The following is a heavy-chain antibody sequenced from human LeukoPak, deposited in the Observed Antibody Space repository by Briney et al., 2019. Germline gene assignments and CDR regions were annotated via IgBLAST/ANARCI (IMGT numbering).Heavy chain of an antibody. D-gene: IGHD6-13*01. J-gene: IGHJ4*02. CDR3: ARLPGIAAV. CDR2: IYYSGTT. Sequence: PSETLSLTCTVSGGSTSRYYWSWIRQPPGKRLEWLGYIYYSGTTTYNPSLKSRLTMSVATSKNQISLKLISLTAADTAVYYCARLPGIAAVWGQGTLVTVSS. CDR1: GGSTSRYY. V-gene: IGHV4-59*08.